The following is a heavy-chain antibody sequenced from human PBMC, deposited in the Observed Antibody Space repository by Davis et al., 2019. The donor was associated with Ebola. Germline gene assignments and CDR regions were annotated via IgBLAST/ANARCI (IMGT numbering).Heavy chain of an antibody. CDR3: ARPWYSSSWGVGDY. Sequence: SETLSLTCTVPGGSISSSIYYWCWIRQPPGKGLEWIGSIYYSGSTSYNPSLKSRVTISVDTSKNQFSLKLSSVTAADTAVYYCARPWYSSSWGVGDYWGQGTLVTVSS. CDR1: GGSISSSIYY. J-gene: IGHJ4*02. V-gene: IGHV4-39*01. D-gene: IGHD6-13*01. CDR2: IYYSGST.